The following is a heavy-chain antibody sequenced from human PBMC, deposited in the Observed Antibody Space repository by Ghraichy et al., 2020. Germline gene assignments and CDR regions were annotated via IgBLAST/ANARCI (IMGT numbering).Heavy chain of an antibody. CDR2: IDSASSYI. D-gene: IGHD2-15*01. J-gene: IGHJ3*01. Sequence: GSLRLSCAASGFTFISYRMSWVRQAPGKGLEWVSSIDSASSYIYDADSVKGRFTISRDNAKNSVYLQMNRLRAEDTAVYFCARDIGYCSGGRCFADAFDVWGQGTMVTVSS. V-gene: IGHV3-21*01. CDR1: GFTFISYR. CDR3: ARDIGYCSGGRCFADAFDV.